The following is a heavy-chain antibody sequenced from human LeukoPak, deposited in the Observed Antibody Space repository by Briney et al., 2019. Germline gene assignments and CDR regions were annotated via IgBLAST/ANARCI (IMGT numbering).Heavy chain of an antibody. CDR2: INHSGSI. Sequence: SETLSLTCAVYGLSFSGYYWSWIRQPPGKGLEWIGEINHSGSINYNPSLKSRVTISVDTSKNPFSLKLTSVTAADTAVYYCARRKSDRSSWFPGISNYFDYWGQGALLTVSS. CDR3: ARRKSDRSSWFPGISNYFDY. V-gene: IGHV4-34*01. CDR1: GLSFSGYY. D-gene: IGHD6-13*01. J-gene: IGHJ4*02.